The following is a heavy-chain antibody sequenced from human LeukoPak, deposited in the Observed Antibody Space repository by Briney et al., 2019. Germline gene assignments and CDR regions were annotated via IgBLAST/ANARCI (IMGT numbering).Heavy chain of an antibody. CDR3: ARESVVVPAAPDY. CDR2: ISPSGGST. CDR1: GYTFTSYY. J-gene: IGHJ4*02. Sequence: ASVKVSCKASGYTFTSYYMHWVRQAPGQGLEWMGIISPSGGSTSYAQKFQGRVTMTRGTSTSTVYMELSSLRSEDTAVYYCARESVVVPAAPDYWGQGTLVTVSS. D-gene: IGHD2-2*01. V-gene: IGHV1-46*01.